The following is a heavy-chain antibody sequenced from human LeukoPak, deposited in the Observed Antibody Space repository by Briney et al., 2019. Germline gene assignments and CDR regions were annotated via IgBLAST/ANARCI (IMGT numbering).Heavy chain of an antibody. V-gene: IGHV3-48*03. CDR2: ISSSGSTI. D-gene: IGHD3-16*02. J-gene: IGHJ4*02. Sequence: GGSLRLSCAASGFTFSSYEMNWVGQAPGKWLEWVSYISSSGSTIYYADSVKGRFTISRDNAKNSLYLQMNSLRAEDTAVYYCARDFYDYVWGSYRSFLDYWGQGTLVTVSS. CDR1: GFTFSSYE. CDR3: ARDFYDYVWGSYRSFLDY.